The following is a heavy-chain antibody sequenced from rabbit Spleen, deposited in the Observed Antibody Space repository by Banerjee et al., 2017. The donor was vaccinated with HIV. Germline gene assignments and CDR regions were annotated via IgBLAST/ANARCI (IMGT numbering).Heavy chain of an antibody. CDR1: GFSFSSKAV. J-gene: IGHJ6*01. Sequence: QEQLVESGGGLVKPEGSLKLSCTASGFSFSSKAVMCWVRQAPGKGLEWIACINAVTGKAVYASWAKGRFTFSKTSSTTVTLQVTRLTAADTATYFCARDTSSSFSSYGMDLWGQGTLVTVS. CDR2: INAVTGKA. CDR3: ARDTSSSFSSYGMDL. D-gene: IGHD1-1*01. V-gene: IGHV1S45*01.